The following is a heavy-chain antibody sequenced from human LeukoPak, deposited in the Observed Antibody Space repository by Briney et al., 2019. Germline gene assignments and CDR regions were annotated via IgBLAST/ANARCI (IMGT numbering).Heavy chain of an antibody. V-gene: IGHV3-23*01. J-gene: IGHJ5*02. CDR3: AKDGTVTGPGWFDP. Sequence: GGSLRLSCAASGFTFNNYAMSWVRQAPGKGLEWASTTGYSGGGTYYADSVKGRFSISRDNSKNTLYLQVNSLRAEDTAVYYCAKDGTVTGPGWFDPWGQGTLVTVSS. CDR2: TGYSGGGT. CDR1: GFTFNNYA. D-gene: IGHD2-21*02.